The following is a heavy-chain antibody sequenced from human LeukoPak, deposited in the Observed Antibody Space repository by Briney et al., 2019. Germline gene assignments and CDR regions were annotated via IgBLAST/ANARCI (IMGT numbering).Heavy chain of an antibody. CDR1: GGSFSGYY. Sequence: PSETLSLTCAVYGGSFSGYYWSWIRQPPGKGLEWIGEINHSGSTNYNPSLKSRVTISVDRSKNQFSLKLSSVTAADTAVYYCARAKARVDYWGQGTLVTVSS. CDR3: ARAKARVDY. CDR2: INHSGST. V-gene: IGHV4-34*01. D-gene: IGHD5-12*01. J-gene: IGHJ4*02.